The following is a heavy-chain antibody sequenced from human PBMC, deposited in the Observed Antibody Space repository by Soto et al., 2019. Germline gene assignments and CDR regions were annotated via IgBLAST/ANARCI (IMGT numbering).Heavy chain of an antibody. CDR2: IWYDGINK. J-gene: IGHJ4*02. CDR3: ARGESTIFGVANLDY. V-gene: IGHV3-33*01. CDR1: GFTFSSYG. D-gene: IGHD3-3*01. Sequence: QVQLVESGGGVVQPGRSLRLSCAASGFTFSSYGMHWVRQAPGKGLEWVAVIWYDGINKYYADSVKGRFTISRDNSKNTLYLQMNSLRAEDTAVYYCARGESTIFGVANLDYWGQGTLVTVSS.